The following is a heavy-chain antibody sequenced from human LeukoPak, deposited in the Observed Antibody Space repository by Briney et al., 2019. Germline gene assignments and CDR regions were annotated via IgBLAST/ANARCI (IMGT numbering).Heavy chain of an antibody. D-gene: IGHD5-18*01. CDR1: GFTFSSYG. V-gene: IGHV3-30*18. J-gene: IGHJ4*02. CDR3: AKVVVERYSYGYFDY. Sequence: GGSLRLSCAASGFTFSSYGMHWVRQAPGKGLEWVAVISYDGSNKYYADPVKGRFTISRDNSKNTLYLQMNSLRAEDTAVYYCAKVVVERYSYGYFDYWGQGTLVTVSS. CDR2: ISYDGSNK.